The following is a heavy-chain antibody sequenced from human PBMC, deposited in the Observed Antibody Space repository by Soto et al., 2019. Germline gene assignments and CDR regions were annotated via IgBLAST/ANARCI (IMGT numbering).Heavy chain of an antibody. CDR1: GPGFPRYG. V-gene: IGHV1-18*04. D-gene: IGHD3-22*01. CDR2: TSAYNGNT. CDR3: ARTYYYDCSGYYPPYNLFDS. Sequence: KGSGPGFPRYGVNLVRRALRQVLKWIGWTSAYNGNTNCAQQRQGRVNMTTDTSTSPPYMELRSLRSDDTAVYYCARTYYYDCSGYYPPYNLFDSWGQGTLVTVSS. J-gene: IGHJ5*01.